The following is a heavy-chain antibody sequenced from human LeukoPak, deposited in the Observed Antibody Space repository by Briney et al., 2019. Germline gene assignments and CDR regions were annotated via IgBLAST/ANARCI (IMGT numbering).Heavy chain of an antibody. Sequence: ASVKVSCKASGYTFTGYYMHWVRQAPGQGLEWMGRINPNSGGTNYAQKFQGRVTMTRDTSISTAYMELSRLRSDDTAVYYCARVRSIAARRLDYWGQGTLVTVSS. CDR2: INPNSGGT. J-gene: IGHJ4*02. V-gene: IGHV1-2*06. D-gene: IGHD6-6*01. CDR3: ARVRSIAARRLDY. CDR1: GYTFTGYY.